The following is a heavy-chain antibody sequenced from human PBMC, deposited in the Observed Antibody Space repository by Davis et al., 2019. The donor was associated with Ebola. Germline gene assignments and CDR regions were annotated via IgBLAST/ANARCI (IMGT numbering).Heavy chain of an antibody. CDR1: GFTFSSYA. Sequence: GESLKISCAASGFTFSSYAMSWVRQAPGKGPEWVSYISSSGFLTYYADSVKGRFTISRDNAKSSLSLQMSSLRAEDTAIYYCATSEPSGLFPEYWGHGTPLTVSS. CDR3: ATSEPSGLFPEY. V-gene: IGHV3-48*03. CDR2: ISSSGFLT. J-gene: IGHJ4*01. D-gene: IGHD3-22*01.